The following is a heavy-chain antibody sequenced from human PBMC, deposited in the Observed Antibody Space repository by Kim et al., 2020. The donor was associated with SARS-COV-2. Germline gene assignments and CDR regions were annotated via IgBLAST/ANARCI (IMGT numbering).Heavy chain of an antibody. J-gene: IGHJ4*02. CDR1: GFTFSSYG. CDR2: ISGSGGGT. D-gene: IGHD3-16*02. V-gene: IGHV3-23*01. Sequence: GGSLRLSCAASGFTFSSYGMTLVRQAPGKGLEWVSTISGSGGGTYYADSVKGRFTISRDDSKNTVYLQINSLRVEDTAVYYCAKDLSYFGQGCGDYWGQGTLVTVSS. CDR3: AKDLSYFGQGCGDY.